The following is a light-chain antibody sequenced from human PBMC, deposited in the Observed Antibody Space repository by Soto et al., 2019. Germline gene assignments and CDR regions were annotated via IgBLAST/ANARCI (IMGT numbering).Light chain of an antibody. CDR3: QQYGTSPLT. J-gene: IGKJ5*01. Sequence: ESVLMPSLGTPSLSPGERATLSCRASQTVSSYLTWYQQRPGQAPRLLIYGASKRATGIPDRFSGSGSGTDFTLTISRLEHEDFALYYCQQYGTSPLTFGQGTGLEIK. CDR2: GAS. CDR1: QTVSSY. V-gene: IGKV3-20*01.